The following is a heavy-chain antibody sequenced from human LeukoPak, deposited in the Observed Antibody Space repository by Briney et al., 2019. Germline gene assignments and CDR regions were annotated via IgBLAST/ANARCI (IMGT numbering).Heavy chain of an antibody. J-gene: IGHJ4*02. D-gene: IGHD3-22*01. CDR2: ISAYNGNT. CDR3: ARDGRGLYYDTSGYYPYFDY. CDR1: GYTFTSYG. V-gene: IGHV1-18*01. Sequence: SVKVSCKASGYTFTSYGISWVRQAPGQGLEWMGWISAYNGNTNYAQKLQGRVTMTTDTSTSTAYMELRSLRSDDTAVYYCARDGRGLYYDTSGYYPYFDYWGQGTLVTVSS.